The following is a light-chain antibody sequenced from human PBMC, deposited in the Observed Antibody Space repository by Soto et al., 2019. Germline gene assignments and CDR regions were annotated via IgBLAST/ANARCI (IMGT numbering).Light chain of an antibody. CDR2: DVT. CDR3: SSYTRSSPDV. V-gene: IGLV2-14*01. Sequence: QSALTQPASVSGSPGQSITISCTGTSSDVGGYYSVSWYQQHPGKAPKLMIYDVTNRPSGVSNRFSGSKSGNTASLTISGLQAEDEADYYCSSYTRSSPDVFGTGTKLTVL. CDR1: SSDVGGYYS. J-gene: IGLJ1*01.